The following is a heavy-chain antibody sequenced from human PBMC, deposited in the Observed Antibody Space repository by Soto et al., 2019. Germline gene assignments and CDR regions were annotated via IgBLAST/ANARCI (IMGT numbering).Heavy chain of an antibody. D-gene: IGHD6-13*01. V-gene: IGHV4-59*01. J-gene: IGHJ5*02. Sequence: SETLSLTCTVSGGSISSYYWSWIRQPPGKGLEWIGYIYYSGSTNYNPSLKSRVTISVDTSKNQFSLKLSSVTAADTAVYYCASARKAAAGTLGWFDPWGQGTLVTVSS. CDR2: IYYSGST. CDR1: GGSISSYY. CDR3: ASARKAAAGTLGWFDP.